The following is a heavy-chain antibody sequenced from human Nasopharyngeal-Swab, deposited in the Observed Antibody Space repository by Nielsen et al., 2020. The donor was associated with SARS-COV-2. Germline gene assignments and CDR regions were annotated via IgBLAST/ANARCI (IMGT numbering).Heavy chain of an antibody. V-gene: IGHV3-7*03. J-gene: IGHJ4*02. Sequence: GESLKISCAATGFTFSSYWMSWVRQAPGRGLEWLAHTKEDGTVTHYVDSVRGRFTVSRDNAKNSLFLQMNSLRAEDTAVYYCARDKGSDDPIDYWGQGTLVTVSS. CDR1: GFTFSSYW. CDR3: ARDKGSDDPIDY. CDR2: TKEDGTVT. D-gene: IGHD1-26*01.